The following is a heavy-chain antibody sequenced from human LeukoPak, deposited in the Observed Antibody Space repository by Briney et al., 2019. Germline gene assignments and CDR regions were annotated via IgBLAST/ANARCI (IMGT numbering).Heavy chain of an antibody. J-gene: IGHJ5*02. Sequence: PSETLSLTCTVSGGSISSYYWSWIRQPPGKGLEWIGYIYYSGSTNYNPSLESRVTISVDTSKNQFSLKLSSVTAADTAVYYCARARQTGGKKTNWFDPWGQGTLVTVSS. V-gene: IGHV4-59*01. CDR3: ARARQTGGKKTNWFDP. D-gene: IGHD4-23*01. CDR1: GGSISSYY. CDR2: IYYSGST.